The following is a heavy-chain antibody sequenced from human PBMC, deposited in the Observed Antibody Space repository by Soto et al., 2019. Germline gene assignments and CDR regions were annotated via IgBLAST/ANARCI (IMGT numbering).Heavy chain of an antibody. J-gene: IGHJ4*02. CDR1: GFTFSSYA. D-gene: IGHD2-2*01. CDR2: ISTSGDST. Sequence: EVQLLESGVGLVQPGGSLRLSCAASGFTFSSYAMSWVRQAPGKGLEWVSGISTSGDSTYYADSVKGRFTISRDNSKNPLYLQMNSLRAGNTPVYYCAINPRYCSSTISYADWAQGTLVTVSS. CDR3: AINPRYCSSTISYAD. V-gene: IGHV3-23*01.